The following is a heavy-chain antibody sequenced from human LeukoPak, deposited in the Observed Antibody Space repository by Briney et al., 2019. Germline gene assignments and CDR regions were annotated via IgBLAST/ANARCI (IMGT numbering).Heavy chain of an antibody. CDR2: ISSNGGTT. J-gene: IGHJ4*02. Sequence: PEGSLRLSCSASGFTFSNYALHWVRQAPGKGLEYVSSISSNGGTTFYADSVKGRFTVARDNSKNTLNLQMSSLRAEDTAVYYCVKSIWTAYYARDYWGQGTLVTVSS. CDR1: GFTFSNYA. V-gene: IGHV3-64D*06. D-gene: IGHD3/OR15-3a*01. CDR3: VKSIWTAYYARDY.